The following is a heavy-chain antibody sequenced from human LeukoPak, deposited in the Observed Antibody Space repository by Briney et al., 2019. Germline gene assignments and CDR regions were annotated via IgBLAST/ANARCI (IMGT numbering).Heavy chain of an antibody. Sequence: SETLSLTCTVSGGSISSYYWSWIRQPPGKGLEWIGYIYYSGSTDYNPSLKSRVTISVDTSKNQFSLKLTSVTAADTAVYYCARTTEGGYTYGYFYYYYMDVWGKGTTVTISS. CDR1: GGSISSYY. J-gene: IGHJ6*03. D-gene: IGHD5-18*01. CDR2: IYYSGST. V-gene: IGHV4-59*01. CDR3: ARTTEGGYTYGYFYYYYMDV.